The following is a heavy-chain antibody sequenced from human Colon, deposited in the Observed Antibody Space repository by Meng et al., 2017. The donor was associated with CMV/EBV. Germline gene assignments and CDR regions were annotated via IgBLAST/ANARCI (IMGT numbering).Heavy chain of an antibody. D-gene: IGHD4-17*01. J-gene: IGHJ4*02. Sequence: ASVKVSCKASGYSFRNYAISWVRLAPGQGLEWMGWISPYNGNTHYAQKLQGRVTMTTDTSTSTAYMELRSLRSDDTAVYYCATNKNGDYTFFDYWGQGTLVTVSS. CDR3: ATNKNGDYTFFDY. CDR1: GYSFRNYA. CDR2: ISPYNGNT. V-gene: IGHV1-18*01.